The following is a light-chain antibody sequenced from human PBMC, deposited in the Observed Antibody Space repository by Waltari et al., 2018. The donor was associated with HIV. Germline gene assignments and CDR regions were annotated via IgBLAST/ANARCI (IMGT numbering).Light chain of an antibody. J-gene: IGKJ2*01. Sequence: DIVMTQSPDSLPVSLGERATINCTSSTSVLSSSNNKNYLTWYQQKPGQPPKLLLFLASTRQSGVPDRFSGSGSGADFTLTISSLQAEDVAVYYCQQCYSTPYTFGQGTKLEIK. CDR2: LAS. CDR1: TSVLSSSNNKNY. V-gene: IGKV4-1*01. CDR3: QQCYSTPYT.